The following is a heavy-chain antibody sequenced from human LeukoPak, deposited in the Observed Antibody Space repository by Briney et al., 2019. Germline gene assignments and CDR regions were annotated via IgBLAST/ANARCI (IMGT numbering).Heavy chain of an antibody. D-gene: IGHD6-19*01. CDR2: ITTAGDP. V-gene: IGHV3-13*05. Sequence: PGGSLRLSCAASGFTFSGYDMHWLRQATGKGLEWVSAITTAGDPYYPGSVKGRFTISRENAKNSLYLHMNSLRAGDTAVYYCARAGGSGWYSLDYWGQGTLVTVSS. J-gene: IGHJ4*02. CDR1: GFTFSGYD. CDR3: ARAGGSGWYSLDY.